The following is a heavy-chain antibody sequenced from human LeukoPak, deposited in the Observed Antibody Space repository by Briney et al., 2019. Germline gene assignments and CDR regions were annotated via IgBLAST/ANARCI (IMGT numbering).Heavy chain of an antibody. Sequence: PSETLSLTCTVSGGSISSYYWSWIRQTPGKGLEWIGTMGYGGRTYFSPSLKSRVSLSIDMSRTYFSLILKSVSAADTAVYYCARTKGRAVGQTAFQYWGQGTLVTASA. D-gene: IGHD1-26*01. CDR2: MGYGGRT. J-gene: IGHJ4*02. V-gene: IGHV4-59*12. CDR1: GGSISSYY. CDR3: ARTKGRAVGQTAFQY.